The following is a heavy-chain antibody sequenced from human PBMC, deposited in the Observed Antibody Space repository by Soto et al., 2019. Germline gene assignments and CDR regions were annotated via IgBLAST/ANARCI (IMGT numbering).Heavy chain of an antibody. J-gene: IGHJ4*02. V-gene: IGHV5-51*01. D-gene: IGHD5-12*01. CDR2: IFPGDSDT. Sequence: YWIVWVRQMPGKGLEWMGIIFPGDSDTRYSPSFQGQVTISADKSISTAYLQWSSLKASDTAMYYCAITGYNGPFDYWGQGTLVTVSS. CDR1: YW. CDR3: AITGYNGPFDY.